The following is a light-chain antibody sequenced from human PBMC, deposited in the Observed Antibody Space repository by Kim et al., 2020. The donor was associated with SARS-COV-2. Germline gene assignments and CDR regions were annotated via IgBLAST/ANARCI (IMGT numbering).Light chain of an antibody. V-gene: IGKV1-9*01. CDR1: QDMRNS. J-gene: IGKJ4*01. CDR3: QQLNSYSLT. Sequence: GDSVTLTCRASQDMRNSLACYQQKPGKVPKLLIYGASTLQSGVPLRFSGSGSGTDFTLTISSLQPEDFATYYCQQLNSYSLTFGGGTKVDIK. CDR2: GAS.